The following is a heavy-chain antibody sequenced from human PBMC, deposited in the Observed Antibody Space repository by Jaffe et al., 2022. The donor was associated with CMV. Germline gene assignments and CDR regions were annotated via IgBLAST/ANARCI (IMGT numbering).Heavy chain of an antibody. CDR1: GFTFSSYG. V-gene: IGHV3-30*03. J-gene: IGHJ4*02. CDR2: ISYDGSNK. CDR3: ARDSVRASGSYYSYFDY. Sequence: QVQLVESGGGVVQPGRSLRLSCAASGFTFSSYGMHWVRQAPGKGLEWVAVISYDGSNKYYADSVKGRFTISRDNSKNTLYLQMNSLRAEDTAVYYCARDSVRASGSYYSYFDYWGQGTLVTVSS. D-gene: IGHD3-10*01.